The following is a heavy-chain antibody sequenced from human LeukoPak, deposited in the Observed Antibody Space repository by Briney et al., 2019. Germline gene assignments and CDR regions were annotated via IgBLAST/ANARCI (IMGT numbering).Heavy chain of an antibody. CDR3: ARGPCSGGSCYIGY. D-gene: IGHD2-15*01. J-gene: IGHJ4*02. CDR1: GFTFSSYG. V-gene: IGHV3-33*01. Sequence: VGSLRLSCAASGFTFSSYGMHWVRQAPGKGLEWVAVMWYDGSNKYYADSVKGRFTISRDNSKNTLYLQMNSLRAEDTAVYYCARGPCSGGSCYIGYWGQGNLVTVSS. CDR2: MWYDGSNK.